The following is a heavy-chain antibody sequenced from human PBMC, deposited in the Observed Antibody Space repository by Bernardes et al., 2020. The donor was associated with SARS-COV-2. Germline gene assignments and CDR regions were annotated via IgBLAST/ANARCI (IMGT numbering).Heavy chain of an antibody. CDR1: GFSFNNYA. CDR2: ISYEGSKR. V-gene: IGHV3-30*18. CDR3: AKARSLFMLYYEDAFDI. D-gene: IGHD2-8*01. Sequence: GGSLRLSCAASGFSFNNYAMHWVRQAPGKGLEWVADISYEGSKRNFADSVKGRITVSRDSAKNMVYLQMNSLRSEDTAVYYCAKARSLFMLYYEDAFDIWGQGTMVIVSS. J-gene: IGHJ3*02.